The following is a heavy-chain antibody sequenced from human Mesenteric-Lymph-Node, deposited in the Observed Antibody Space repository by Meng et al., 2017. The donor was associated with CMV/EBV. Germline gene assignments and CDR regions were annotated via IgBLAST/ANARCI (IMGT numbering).Heavy chain of an antibody. J-gene: IGHJ6*02. D-gene: IGHD1-14*01. Sequence: GESLKISCAASGFTFSSYAMSWVRQAPGKGLEWVAFIRYDGSNKYYADSVKGRFTISRDNSKNTLYLQMNSLRAEDMALYYCAKARIKYYYYGMDVWGQGTTVTVSS. CDR3: AKARIKYYYYGMDV. CDR1: GFTFSSYA. V-gene: IGHV3-30*02. CDR2: IRYDGSNK.